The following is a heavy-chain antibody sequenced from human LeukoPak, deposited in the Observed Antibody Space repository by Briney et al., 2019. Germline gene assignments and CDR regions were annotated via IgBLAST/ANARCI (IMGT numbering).Heavy chain of an antibody. CDR1: GFSFSDFY. V-gene: IGHV3-11*04. CDR3: TSPTSLGF. J-gene: IGHJ4*02. Sequence: GGSLRLSCAASGFSFSDFYMSWIRQAPGMGLEWISYIGTRSNPIYYADSVKGRFTISRDNSKNTLYLQMNSLRPDDTAVYYCTSPTSLGFWGQGTLVTVSS. D-gene: IGHD3-10*01. CDR2: IGTRSNPI.